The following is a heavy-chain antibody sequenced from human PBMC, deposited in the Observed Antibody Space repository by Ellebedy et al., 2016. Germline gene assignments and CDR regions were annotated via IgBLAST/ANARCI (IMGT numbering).Heavy chain of an antibody. CDR1: GFTFDDYA. J-gene: IGHJ2*01. CDR2: ISWNSDNI. V-gene: IGHV3-9*01. Sequence: SLKISXAASGFTFDDYAMHWVRQAPGKGLEWVSGISWNSDNIDYAGSVKGRFTISRDNAKNSLYLQMISLRAEDTALYYCAKDWGDDYGDNGAFFDLWGRGTLVTVSS. D-gene: IGHD4-17*01. CDR3: AKDWGDDYGDNGAFFDL.